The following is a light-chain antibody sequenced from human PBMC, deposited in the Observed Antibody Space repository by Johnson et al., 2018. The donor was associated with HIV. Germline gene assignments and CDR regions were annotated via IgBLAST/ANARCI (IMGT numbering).Light chain of an antibody. Sequence: QSVLTQPPSVSAAPGQKVTISCSGSSSNIGNNYVSWYQQLPGTAPKLLIHENNKRPSGIPDRFSGSKSGTSATLGITGLQTGDEADYYCGTWDNSLNVYVFGTGTNVTVL. CDR1: SSNIGNNY. J-gene: IGLJ1*01. V-gene: IGLV1-51*02. CDR3: GTWDNSLNVYV. CDR2: ENN.